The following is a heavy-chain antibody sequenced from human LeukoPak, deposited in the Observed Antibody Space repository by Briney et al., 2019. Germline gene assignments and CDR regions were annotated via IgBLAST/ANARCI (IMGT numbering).Heavy chain of an antibody. Sequence: PGGSLRLSCAASGFNYRWYGMHWVRQAPGKGLEWVALISFDGGKKYYADSVKGRFTISRDNSKNTLYLQMNSLIPDDTDVYYCAKGRHEWWTFYALDSWGQGTMVTVSS. V-gene: IGHV3-30*18. D-gene: IGHD2-8*01. CDR3: AKGRHEWWTFYALDS. CDR2: ISFDGGKK. J-gene: IGHJ3*02. CDR1: GFNYRWYG.